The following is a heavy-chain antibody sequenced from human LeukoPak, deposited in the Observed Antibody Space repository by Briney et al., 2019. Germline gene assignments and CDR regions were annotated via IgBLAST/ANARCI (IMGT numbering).Heavy chain of an antibody. CDR3: ARVGGYDSSDTPDAFDI. V-gene: IGHV1-69*13. CDR1: GGTFSSYA. D-gene: IGHD3-22*01. Sequence: SVKVSCKASGGTFSSYAVSWVRQAPGQGLEWMGGIIPIFGTANYAQKFQGRVTITADESTGTAYMELSSLRSEDTAVYYCARVGGYDSSDTPDAFDIWGQGTMVTVSS. J-gene: IGHJ3*02. CDR2: IIPIFGTA.